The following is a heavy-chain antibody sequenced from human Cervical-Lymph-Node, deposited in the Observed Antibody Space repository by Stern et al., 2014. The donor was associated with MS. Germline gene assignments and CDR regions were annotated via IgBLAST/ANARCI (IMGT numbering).Heavy chain of an antibody. CDR2: LIPLVGVA. CDR1: GGTFRGYG. V-gene: IGHV1-69*04. D-gene: IGHD4-17*01. Sequence: QVQLMQSGAEVKKPGSSVNVSCKASGGTFRGYGITWVRQAPGKGLEWMGRLIPLVGVARYAPRFQGRVTITADKSMTTGYMELSSLTSDDTAVYYCARGDYGDYNWFDPWGLGTLVTVSS. J-gene: IGHJ5*02. CDR3: ARGDYGDYNWFDP.